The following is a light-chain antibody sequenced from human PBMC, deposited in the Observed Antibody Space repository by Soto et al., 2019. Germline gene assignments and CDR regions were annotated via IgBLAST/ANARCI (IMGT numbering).Light chain of an antibody. CDR1: QSVGSRS. CDR2: GAS. CDR3: QQYGSSPWT. J-gene: IGKJ1*01. Sequence: IVFTQSPCTLSLSPGERATLSCRASQSVGSRSLAWYQQKPGQAPRLLIYGASSRATGIPDRFSGSGSGTDFTLTISRLEPEDFAVYYCQQYGSSPWTFCQGTKVDIK. V-gene: IGKV3-20*01.